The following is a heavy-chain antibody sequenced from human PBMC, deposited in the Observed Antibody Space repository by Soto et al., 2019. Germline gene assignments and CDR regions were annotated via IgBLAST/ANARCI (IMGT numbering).Heavy chain of an antibody. D-gene: IGHD2-2*01. Sequence: SGPTLVNPTQTLTLTCTFSGFSLATNEMRVTWIRQPPGEALEWLARIDWDDDKFYSTSLKTRLTISKDTSKNQVVLTMTNMDPADTATYYCARMRCSSSSCYYIDYWGQGALVTVSS. CDR1: GFSLATNEMR. CDR3: ARMRCSSSSCYYIDY. CDR2: IDWDDDK. J-gene: IGHJ4*02. V-gene: IGHV2-70*04.